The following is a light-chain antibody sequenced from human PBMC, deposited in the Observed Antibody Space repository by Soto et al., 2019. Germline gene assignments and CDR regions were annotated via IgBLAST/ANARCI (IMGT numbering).Light chain of an antibody. J-gene: IGLJ1*01. CDR1: SSDVGGYNY. V-gene: IGLV2-14*01. Sequence: QSALTQPASVSGSPGQSITISCTGTSSDVGGYNYVSWYQPHPGKAPKLMIYEVSNRPSGVSNRFSGSKSGNTASLTISGSQAADEADYYCSSYTSRSTLDVFGTGTKLTVL. CDR3: SSYTSRSTLDV. CDR2: EVS.